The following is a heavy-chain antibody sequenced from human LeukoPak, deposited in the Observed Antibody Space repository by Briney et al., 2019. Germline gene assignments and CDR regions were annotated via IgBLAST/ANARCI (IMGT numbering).Heavy chain of an antibody. CDR3: AKVIAHLSYAMDV. Sequence: GRSLRLSRAASGFTFDDYAIHWVRHPPGKGLEWVAGISRDSRVTVYADSVKGRFTISRDSGEKFVYLQMNSLRTEDTALYYCAKVIAHLSYAMDVWGQGTTVTVSS. J-gene: IGHJ6*02. D-gene: IGHD2-15*01. CDR1: GFTFDDYA. V-gene: IGHV3-9*01. CDR2: ISRDSRVT.